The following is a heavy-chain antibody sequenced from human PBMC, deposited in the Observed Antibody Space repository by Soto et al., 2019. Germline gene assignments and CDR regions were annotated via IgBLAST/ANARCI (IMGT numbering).Heavy chain of an antibody. V-gene: IGHV1-69*19. CDR1: GGTFNTYA. CDR2: ISPMFGAA. CDR3: AREVQVHTPAFVY. D-gene: IGHD3-10*01. J-gene: IGHJ4*02. Sequence: QVQLVQSGAEMKKPGSPVKVSCQSSGGTFNTYAMNWVRQAPGQGPEWMGDISPMFGAANYAPKFQGRVTITADESTGTSYMQLSRLTSEDTALYFCAREVQVHTPAFVYWGQGTLVTVSS.